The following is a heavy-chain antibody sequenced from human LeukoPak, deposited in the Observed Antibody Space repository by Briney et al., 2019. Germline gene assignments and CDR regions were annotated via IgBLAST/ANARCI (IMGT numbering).Heavy chain of an antibody. CDR3: AKITFVVGSSTFPPFDY. Sequence: HPGRSLRLSCAASGYTFTDYGMHWVRQAPGKGLEWVAVIWYDGSKTYYADSVRGRFTISRDSSQDTVYLQMNSLRAEDTAVYYCAKITFVVGSSTFPPFDYWGQGTLVTVSS. J-gene: IGHJ4*02. CDR1: GYTFTDYG. V-gene: IGHV3-33*06. D-gene: IGHD3-16*01. CDR2: IWYDGSKT.